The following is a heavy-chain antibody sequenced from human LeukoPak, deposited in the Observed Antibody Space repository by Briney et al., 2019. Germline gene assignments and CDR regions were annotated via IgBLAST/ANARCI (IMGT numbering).Heavy chain of an antibody. Sequence: PGRSLRLSCTTSGFMFGDYAMSWFRQAPGKGLEWVGFIRNKNYGGTTEYAASVKGRFTISRDDSKNTLYLQMNSPKTEDTAVYYCTTDFPSMVRGVIDFDYWGQGTLVTVSS. CDR3: TTDFPSMVRGVIDFDY. CDR1: GFMFGDYA. J-gene: IGHJ4*02. CDR2: IRNKNYGGTT. D-gene: IGHD3-10*01. V-gene: IGHV3-49*03.